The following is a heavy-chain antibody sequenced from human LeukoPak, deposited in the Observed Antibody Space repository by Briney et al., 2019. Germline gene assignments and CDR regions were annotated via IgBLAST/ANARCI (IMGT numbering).Heavy chain of an antibody. D-gene: IGHD1-1*01. J-gene: IGHJ3*02. CDR1: GASFSDNY. CDR2: INHSGIT. Sequence: PSETLSLTCAVYGASFSDNYWSWIRQSPGKGLEWIGEINHSGITKYNPSLKSRVTLSVDTPKNQFSLNLTSATAADTAVYYCARRRYTYNGGAFDIWGQGTLVTVSS. V-gene: IGHV4-34*01. CDR3: ARRRYTYNGGAFDI.